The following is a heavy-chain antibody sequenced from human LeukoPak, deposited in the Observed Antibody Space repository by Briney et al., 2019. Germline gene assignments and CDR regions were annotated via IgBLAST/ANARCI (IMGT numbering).Heavy chain of an antibody. V-gene: IGHV1-18*01. CDR1: GYTFTSYG. CDR3: ARRGRITIFGVVDYMDV. J-gene: IGHJ6*03. Sequence: GASVKVSCKASGYTFTSYGISWVRQAPGQGLEWMGWISAYNGNTNYAQKLQGRVTMTTDTSTSTAYMELRSLRSDDTAVYYCARRGRITIFGVVDYMDVWGKGTPVTVSS. CDR2: ISAYNGNT. D-gene: IGHD3-3*01.